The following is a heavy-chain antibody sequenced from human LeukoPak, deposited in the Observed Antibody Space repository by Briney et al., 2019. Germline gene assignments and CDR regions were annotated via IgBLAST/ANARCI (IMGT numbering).Heavy chain of an antibody. V-gene: IGHV3-30*02. CDR3: ARGGGGYIKYGPDY. Sequence: PGGSLRLSCAASGFTFSGYGMHWVRQAPGKGLEWISFVRYDGSNKYYADSVKGRFTISRDNSKNTLYLEMNNLRVEETAVYYCARGGGGYIKYGPDYLGQGTLVTVSS. CDR1: GFTFSGYG. J-gene: IGHJ4*02. CDR2: VRYDGSNK. D-gene: IGHD4-11*01.